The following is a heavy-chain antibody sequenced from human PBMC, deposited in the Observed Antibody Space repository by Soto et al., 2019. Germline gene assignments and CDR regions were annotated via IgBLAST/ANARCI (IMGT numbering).Heavy chain of an antibody. Sequence: QVQLVQSGAEVKKPGSSVKVSCKASGGTFSSYTISWGRQAPGQGLEWMGRIIPILGIANYAQKFQGRVTITADKSTSTAYMELSSLRSEDTAVYYCAGERRLYNWNYVDYWGQGTLVTVSS. D-gene: IGHD1-20*01. CDR1: GGTFSSYT. CDR2: IIPILGIA. CDR3: AGERRLYNWNYVDY. V-gene: IGHV1-69*08. J-gene: IGHJ4*02.